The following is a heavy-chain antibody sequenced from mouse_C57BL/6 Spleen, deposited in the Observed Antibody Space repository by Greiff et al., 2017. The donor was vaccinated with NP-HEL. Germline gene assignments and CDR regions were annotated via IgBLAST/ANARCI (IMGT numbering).Heavy chain of an antibody. CDR3: ARDQGTRGFDY. Sequence: EVQLVESGGGLVKPGGSLKLSCAASGFTFSSYAMSWVRQTPEKRLEWVATISDGGSYTYYPDNVKGRFTISRDNAKNNLYLQMSHLKSEDTAMYYCARDQGTRGFDYWGQGTTLTVSS. CDR2: ISDGGSYT. D-gene: IGHD3-2*02. CDR1: GFTFSSYA. V-gene: IGHV5-4*01. J-gene: IGHJ2*01.